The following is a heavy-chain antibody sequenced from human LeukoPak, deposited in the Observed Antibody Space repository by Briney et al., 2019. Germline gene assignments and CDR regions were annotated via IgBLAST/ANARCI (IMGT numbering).Heavy chain of an antibody. CDR2: ISGRGGTT. V-gene: IGHV3-23*01. J-gene: IGHJ3*02. D-gene: IGHD4-23*01. Sequence: PGGSLRLSCAASGFTFSSYEMNWVRQAPGKGLEWVSEISGRGGTTYYADSVKGRFTISRDNSNNTLYLQMNSLRAEDTAVYYCAKEHGGNDAFDIWGQGTMVTASS. CDR1: GFTFSSYE. CDR3: AKEHGGNDAFDI.